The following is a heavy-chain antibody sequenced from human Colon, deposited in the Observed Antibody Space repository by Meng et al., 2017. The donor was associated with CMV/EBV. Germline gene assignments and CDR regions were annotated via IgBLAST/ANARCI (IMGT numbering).Heavy chain of an antibody. CDR1: GGSISSSNW. D-gene: IGHD2-2*01. Sequence: SGGSISSSNWWSWVRQPPGKGLEWIGEIYHSGSTNYNPSLKSRVTISVDKSKNQFSLKLSSVTAAGTAVYYCARLPAAERGSWFDPWGQGTLVTVSS. J-gene: IGHJ5*02. CDR3: ARLPAAERGSWFDP. CDR2: IYHSGST. V-gene: IGHV4-4*02.